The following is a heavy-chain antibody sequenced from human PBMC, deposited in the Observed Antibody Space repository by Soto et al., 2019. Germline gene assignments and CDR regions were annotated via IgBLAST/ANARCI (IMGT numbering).Heavy chain of an antibody. J-gene: IGHJ4*02. V-gene: IGHV3-64D*06. CDR3: MKQDDYGSDPLDY. CDR1: GFTFSSYS. CDR2: INNNGGNT. D-gene: IGHD3-10*01. Sequence: SLRLSCSASGFTFSSYSMHWVRQAPGKGLEYVSAINNNGGNTYYADSVKGRFTISRDNSKNTLYLQMSSLRTEDTAVYYCMKQDDYGSDPLDYWGQGTLVTVSS.